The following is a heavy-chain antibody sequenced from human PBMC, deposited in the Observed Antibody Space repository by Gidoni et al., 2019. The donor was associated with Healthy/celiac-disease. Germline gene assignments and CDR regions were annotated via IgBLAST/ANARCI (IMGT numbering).Heavy chain of an antibody. V-gene: IGHV4-4*02. D-gene: IGHD6-13*01. CDR3: ARNYRPYSSSWYDY. J-gene: IGHJ4*02. CDR1: GGTISSSNW. Sequence: QVQLQESGPGLVKHSGTLSLTGAVSGGTISSSNWWGWVRQPPGKGLEWIWEIYHSASTNYNPSLKSRVTISVYKSKNQFSLKLSSVTAADTAVYYCARNYRPYSSSWYDYWGQGTLVTVSS. CDR2: IYHSAST.